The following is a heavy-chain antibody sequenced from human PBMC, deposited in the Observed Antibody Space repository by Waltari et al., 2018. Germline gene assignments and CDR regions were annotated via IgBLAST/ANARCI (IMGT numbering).Heavy chain of an antibody. CDR1: GGSFSGYY. Sequence: QVQLQQWGAGLLKPSETLSLTCAVYGGSFSGYYWSWVRKPPGKVLEWIGEINHSGSTNYNPSLKSRVTISVDTSKNQFSLKLSSVTAADTAVYYCARMGGYHYYYYGMDVWGQGTTVTVSS. V-gene: IGHV4-34*01. CDR2: INHSGST. D-gene: IGHD1-1*01. J-gene: IGHJ6*02. CDR3: ARMGGYHYYYYGMDV.